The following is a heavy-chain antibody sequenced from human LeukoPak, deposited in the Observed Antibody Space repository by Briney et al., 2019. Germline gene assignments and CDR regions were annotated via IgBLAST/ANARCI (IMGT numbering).Heavy chain of an antibody. Sequence: SVKVSCKASGGTFSSYAISWVRQAPGQGLEWMGGIIPIFGTANYAQKFQGRVTITADESASTAYMELSSLRSEDTAVYYCAQGGLCATPCAFDIWGQGTMVTVSS. CDR1: GGTFSSYA. CDR3: AQGGLCATPCAFDI. CDR2: IIPIFGTA. V-gene: IGHV1-69*13. J-gene: IGHJ3*02. D-gene: IGHD1-26*01.